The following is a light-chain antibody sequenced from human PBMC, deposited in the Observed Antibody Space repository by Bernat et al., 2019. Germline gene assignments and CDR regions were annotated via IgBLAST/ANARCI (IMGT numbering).Light chain of an antibody. CDR1: SSNIAAGYD. CDR2: GNS. J-gene: IGLJ2*01. CDR3: QSYDSSLSAEV. V-gene: IGLV1-40*01. Sequence: QSVLTQPPSVSGAPGQRVTISCTGSSSNIAAGYDVHWYQQLPGTAPKLLIYGNSNRPSGVPDRFSGSKSGTSASLAITGLQAEDEADYYCQSYDSSLSAEVFGGGTKLTVL.